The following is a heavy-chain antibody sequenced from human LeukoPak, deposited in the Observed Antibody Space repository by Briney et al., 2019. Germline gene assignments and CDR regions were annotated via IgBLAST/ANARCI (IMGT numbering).Heavy chain of an antibody. CDR3: APNRGSGGYYYYGMDV. J-gene: IGHJ6*02. CDR2: ISYNSGSV. V-gene: IGHV3-9*01. D-gene: IGHD1-14*01. Sequence: PGGSLRLSCAASGFTFDDYAMHWVRQVPGKGLEWVSGISYNSGSVGSADSVKGRFTISRDNSKNTLYLQMNSLRAEDTAVYYCAPNRGSGGYYYYGMDVWGQGTTVTVSS. CDR1: GFTFDDYA.